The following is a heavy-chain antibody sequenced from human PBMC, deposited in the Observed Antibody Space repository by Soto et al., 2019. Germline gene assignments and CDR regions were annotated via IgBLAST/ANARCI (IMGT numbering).Heavy chain of an antibody. CDR1: GFMFSDHT. CDR3: TREGGVDVCGAVDF. D-gene: IGHD2-15*01. CDR2: LWHDGTNK. V-gene: IGHV3-33*01. Sequence: QVQLVESGGGVVRPGRSLRLSCAASGFMFSDHTMHWVRQAPGKGLEWVASLWHDGTNKWHGDSVKGRLTISRDNSKKTLYLQMNDLRVEDTAVYYCTREGGVDVCGAVDFWGQGIVVTVSS. J-gene: IGHJ4*02.